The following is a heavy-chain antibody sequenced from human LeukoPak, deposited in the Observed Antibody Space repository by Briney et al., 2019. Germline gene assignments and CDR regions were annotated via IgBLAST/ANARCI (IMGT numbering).Heavy chain of an antibody. J-gene: IGHJ1*01. Sequence: WDSVSPMYALYCASLSVYYSGWIRQPPGKGQVWIGEINHSGSNNYKPVLKSGVTISVDTSKNQSALMLSSVTAADKAVYYCWRRRGGYYDSGTSFQHWGQGTLVTVSS. CDR3: WRRRGGYYDSGTSFQH. D-gene: IGHD3-10*01. CDR1: CASLSVYY. V-gene: IGHV4-34*01. CDR2: INHSGSN.